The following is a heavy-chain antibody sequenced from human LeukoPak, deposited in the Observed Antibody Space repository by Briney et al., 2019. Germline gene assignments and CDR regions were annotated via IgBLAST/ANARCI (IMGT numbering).Heavy chain of an antibody. J-gene: IGHJ4*02. CDR2: IKSKSAGGTI. V-gene: IGHV3-15*01. Sequence: GGSLRLSCAASGFDIYNDWMSWVRQAPGRGLEWVGRIKSKSAGGTIDYAAPVNGRFIISRDDSKNTLYLQMNSLKTEDTAMYYCTLIKGWGSGTYYLDYWGQGTLVTVSS. D-gene: IGHD3-10*01. CDR3: TLIKGWGSGTYYLDY. CDR1: GFDIYNDW.